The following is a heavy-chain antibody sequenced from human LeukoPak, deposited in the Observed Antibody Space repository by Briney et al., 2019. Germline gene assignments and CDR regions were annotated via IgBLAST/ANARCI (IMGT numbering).Heavy chain of an antibody. CDR3: ARVATVTGKVRAFDI. J-gene: IGHJ3*02. V-gene: IGHV3-11*01. D-gene: IGHD4-17*01. CDR1: GFTFSDYY. CDR2: ISSSGSTI. Sequence: GGSLRLSCAASGFTFSDYYMSWIRQAPGKGLEWVSYISSSGSTIYYADSVKGRFTISRDNAKNSLYLQMNSLRAEDTAVYYCARVATVTGKVRAFDIWGQGTMVTVSS.